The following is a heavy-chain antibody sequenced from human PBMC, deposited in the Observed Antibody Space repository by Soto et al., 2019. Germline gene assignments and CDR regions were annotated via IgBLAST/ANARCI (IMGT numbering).Heavy chain of an antibody. V-gene: IGHV4-34*01. D-gene: IGHD6-13*01. CDR1: GGSFSGYY. CDR3: TRTYSSSWSPLEY. J-gene: IGHJ4*02. CDR2: INNSGST. Sequence: QVQLQQWGAGLLKPSETLSLTSAVDGGSFSGYYWSWIRQPPGRGLEWIGEINNSGSTNYNPSLKSRVTISVDTSKNKFSRKLSSVTAADTAVYYCTRTYSSSWSPLEYWGQGTLVTVSS.